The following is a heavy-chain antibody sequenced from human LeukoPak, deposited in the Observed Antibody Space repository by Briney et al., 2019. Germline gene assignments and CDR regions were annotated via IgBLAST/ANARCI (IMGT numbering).Heavy chain of an antibody. J-gene: IGHJ6*02. D-gene: IGHD1-14*01. V-gene: IGHV1-2*02. Sequence: ASVKVSCKASGYTFTGYYMHWVRQAPGQGLEWMGWINPNSGGTNYAQKLQGRVTMTRDTSISTAYMELSRLRSDDTAVYYCAREAKPYYYYYGMDVWGQGTTVTVSS. CDR1: GYTFTGYY. CDR3: AREAKPYYYYYGMDV. CDR2: INPNSGGT.